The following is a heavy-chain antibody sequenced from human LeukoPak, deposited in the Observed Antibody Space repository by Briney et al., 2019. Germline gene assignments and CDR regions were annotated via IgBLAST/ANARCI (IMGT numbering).Heavy chain of an antibody. Sequence: GGSLRHSCAASGFTFSSYAMSWVRRAPGKGLEWVSAISGSGGSTYYADSVKGRFTISRDNSKNTLYLQMNSLRAEDTAVYYCAKYQIHYGDYDAYWGQGTLVTVSS. D-gene: IGHD4-17*01. V-gene: IGHV3-23*01. CDR2: ISGSGGST. CDR1: GFTFSSYA. CDR3: AKYQIHYGDYDAY. J-gene: IGHJ4*02.